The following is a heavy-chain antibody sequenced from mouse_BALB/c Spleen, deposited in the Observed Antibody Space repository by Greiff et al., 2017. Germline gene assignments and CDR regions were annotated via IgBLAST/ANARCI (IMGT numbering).Heavy chain of an antibody. CDR3: ARRGREGAFDY. CDR1: GYSFTSYY. V-gene: IGHV1S135*01. CDR2: IDPFNRGT. J-gene: IGHJ2*01. Sequence: EVQLQQSGPELMKPGASVKISCKASGYSFTSYYMHWVKQSHGKSLEWIGYIDPFNRGTSYNQKFKGKATLTVDKSSSTAYMHLSSLTSEDSAVYYCARRGREGAFDYWGQGTTLTVSS.